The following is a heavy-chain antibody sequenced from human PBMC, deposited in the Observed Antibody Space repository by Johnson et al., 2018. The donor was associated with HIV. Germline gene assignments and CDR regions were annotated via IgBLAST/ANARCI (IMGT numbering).Heavy chain of an antibody. CDR2: IYSGGST. J-gene: IGHJ3*02. CDR1: SFTAVTYA. CDR3: ARSQVAATSEGAFDI. D-gene: IGHD2-15*01. V-gene: IGHV3-66*01. Sequence: HLVASRRCAAQHGRSLCLSCASFSFTAVTYAMHWVRQAPGKGLEWVSVIYSGGSTYYADSVKGRFTISRDNSKNTLYLQMNSLRAEDTAVYYCARSQVAATSEGAFDIWGQGTMVTVSS.